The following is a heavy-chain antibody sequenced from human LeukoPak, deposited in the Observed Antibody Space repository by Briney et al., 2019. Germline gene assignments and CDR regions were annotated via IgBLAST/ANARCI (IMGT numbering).Heavy chain of an antibody. Sequence: GGSLRLSCAASGFTFSSYWMSWVRQAPGKGLEWVANIKQDGSEKYYVDSVKGRFTISRDNAKNSLYLQMNSLRSEDTAVYYCAIPRDHYYDSRRLQKRGAFDVWGQGTMVTVSS. V-gene: IGHV3-7*05. D-gene: IGHD3-22*01. CDR3: AIPRDHYYDSRRLQKRGAFDV. CDR1: GFTFSSYW. J-gene: IGHJ3*01. CDR2: IKQDGSEK.